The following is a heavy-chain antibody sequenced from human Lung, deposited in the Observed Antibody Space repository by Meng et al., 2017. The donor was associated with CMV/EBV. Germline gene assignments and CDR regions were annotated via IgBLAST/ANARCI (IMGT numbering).Heavy chain of an antibody. V-gene: IGHV4-59*01. Sequence: SETLSPTCTVSGRSTSSYYWSWIRQPAGEGLEWIGYIYYSGSTNYNPALKSRVTISVDTAKNQFYLKLSSVTAADTAVYYCAREVKGSSDLWSGYNWFDPWGQGTLVTVSS. CDR1: GRSTSSYY. D-gene: IGHD3-3*01. CDR3: AREVKGSSDLWSGYNWFDP. J-gene: IGHJ5*02. CDR2: IYYSGST.